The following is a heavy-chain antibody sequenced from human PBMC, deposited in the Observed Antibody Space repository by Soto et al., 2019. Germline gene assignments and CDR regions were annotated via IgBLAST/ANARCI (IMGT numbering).Heavy chain of an antibody. CDR3: ARVPYCGDSTCSNWIDF. V-gene: IGHV3-7*01. D-gene: IGHD1-26*01. CDR1: GFMFSNYW. CDR2: IKQDETEK. J-gene: IGHJ5*01. Sequence: GGSLRLSCAASGFMFSNYWMTWVRQAPGKGLEWVANIKQDETEKYYVDSVKGRFTISRDNAKNSVFLQMTSLRVEDTALYYCARVPYCGDSTCSNWIDFWGQGTLVTVSS.